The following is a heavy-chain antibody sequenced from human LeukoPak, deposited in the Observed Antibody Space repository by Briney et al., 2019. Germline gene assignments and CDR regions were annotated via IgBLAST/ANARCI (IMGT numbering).Heavy chain of an antibody. Sequence: GGSLRLSCVASGFTFSPYAMHWVRQGPGKGLEWVAVISSGGTTKYYTDSVKGRFTISRDDSKNTLYLHLNSLRLDDTAVYYCASHRVFAFDAWGQGRMVTVSS. CDR2: ISSGGTTK. V-gene: IGHV3-30-3*01. CDR3: ASHRVFAFDA. CDR1: GFTFSPYA. D-gene: IGHD5/OR15-5a*01. J-gene: IGHJ3*01.